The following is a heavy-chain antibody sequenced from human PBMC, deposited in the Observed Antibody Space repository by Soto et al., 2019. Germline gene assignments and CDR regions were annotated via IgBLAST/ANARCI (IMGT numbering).Heavy chain of an antibody. Sequence: QVQLVQSGAEVKKPGSSVKFSCKASGGTFSSYAISWVRQAPGQGLEWMGGIIPIFGTANYAQKFQGRVTITADESTSTAYMELSSLGSEDTGVYDCAIVIAALRGMEVWGQGTTVSASS. J-gene: IGHJ6*02. CDR1: GGTFSSYA. CDR2: IIPIFGTA. V-gene: IGHV1-69*01. CDR3: AIVIAALRGMEV. D-gene: IGHD6-13*01.